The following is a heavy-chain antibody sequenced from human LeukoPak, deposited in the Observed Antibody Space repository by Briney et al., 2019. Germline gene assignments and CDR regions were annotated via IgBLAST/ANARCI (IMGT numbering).Heavy chain of an antibody. J-gene: IGHJ6*02. CDR1: GYTFTSYG. CDR3: ARDGPIRWGLLWFGELKGMDV. D-gene: IGHD3-10*01. CDR2: ISGYNGNT. Sequence: ASVRVSCKASGYTFTSYGISWVRQAPGQGLEWMGWISGYNGNTNYAQKFQGRVTITRDTSISTAYMELSRLRSDDTAVYYCARDGPIRWGLLWFGELKGMDVWGQGTTVTVSS. V-gene: IGHV1-18*01.